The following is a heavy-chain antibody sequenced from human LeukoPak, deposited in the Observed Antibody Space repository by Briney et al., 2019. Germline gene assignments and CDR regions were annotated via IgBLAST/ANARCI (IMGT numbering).Heavy chain of an antibody. J-gene: IGHJ4*02. CDR1: GFTFNRNA. CDR3: VRRGDASSGWGDHDF. CDR2: IGGSGDKT. D-gene: IGHD6-19*01. V-gene: IGHV3-23*01. Sequence: GGSLRLSCAASGFTFNRNAISWVRQAPGTGLEWVSTIGGSGDKTFYADSVKGRFTISRDNSKSMVHLQMNSLTGEDTALYYCVRRGDASSGWGDHDFWGQGALVTVSS.